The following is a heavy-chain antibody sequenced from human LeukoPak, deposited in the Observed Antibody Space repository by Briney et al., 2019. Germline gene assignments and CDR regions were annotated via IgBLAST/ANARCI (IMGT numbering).Heavy chain of an antibody. CDR1: GFTVSTTY. Sequence: GGSLRLSCVASGFTVSTTYMGWVRQAPGKGLEWVSVIYSGGTTYYADSVKGRFTFSRDNSKNTLYLQMNSLRAEDTAVYYCAKGSRAAGYYFDYWGQGTLVTVSS. D-gene: IGHD6-25*01. CDR2: IYSGGTT. J-gene: IGHJ4*02. V-gene: IGHV3-53*01. CDR3: AKGSRAAGYYFDY.